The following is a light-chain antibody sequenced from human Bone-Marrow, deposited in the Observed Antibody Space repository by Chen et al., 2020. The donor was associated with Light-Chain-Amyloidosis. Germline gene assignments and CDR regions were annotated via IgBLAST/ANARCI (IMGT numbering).Light chain of an antibody. CDR2: DVT. J-gene: IGLJ2*01. CDR1: TSDVCGYNF. Sequence: QSALTQPASVSGSPGQSTTISCTGTTSDVCGYNFFSWYQQHPGKAPKVMIYDVTNRPSGVSNRFSGSESGKTASLTISELQAEDEGDYYCSSYTVTNVVVFGGGTKLTVL. V-gene: IGLV2-14*01. CDR3: SSYTVTNVVV.